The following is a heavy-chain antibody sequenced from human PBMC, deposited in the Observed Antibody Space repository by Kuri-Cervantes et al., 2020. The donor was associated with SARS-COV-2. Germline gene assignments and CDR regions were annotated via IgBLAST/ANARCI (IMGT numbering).Heavy chain of an antibody. J-gene: IGHJ4*02. Sequence: ASVKVSCKASGYTFTNYGISWVRQAPGQGLEWTGWINGYNDNTEYAQKLQGRVTMTTDTSTSTGYMELRRLRSDDTAVYYCARGIVVVVAAMGYFDSWGQGTLVTVSS. CDR1: GYTFTNYG. V-gene: IGHV1-18*04. CDR3: ARGIVVVVAAMGYFDS. D-gene: IGHD2-15*01. CDR2: INGYNDNT.